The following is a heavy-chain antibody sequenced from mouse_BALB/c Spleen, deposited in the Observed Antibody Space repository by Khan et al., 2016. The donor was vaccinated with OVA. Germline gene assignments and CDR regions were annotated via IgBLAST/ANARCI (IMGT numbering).Heavy chain of an antibody. CDR3: ARVGYNGTMGY. CDR1: GYTFTNYG. J-gene: IGHJ4*01. Sequence: QFQLVRSGPELKKPGETVKISCKASGYTFTNYGMNWVKQAPGKGLKWMGWINTYTGEPTYADDFKGRFAFSLETSASTAYLQINNLKNEDTATYFCARVGYNGTMGYWGQGTSVTVSS. CDR2: INTYTGEP. V-gene: IGHV9-3-1*01. D-gene: IGHD2-14*01.